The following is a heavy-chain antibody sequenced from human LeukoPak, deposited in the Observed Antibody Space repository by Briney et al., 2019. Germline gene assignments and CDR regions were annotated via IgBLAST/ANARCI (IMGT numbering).Heavy chain of an antibody. CDR1: GFTFSDYY. Sequence: GGSLRLSCAASGFTFSDYYMSWIRQAPGKGLEWVSYISTSGRYTNYTDSVKGRFTISRDNAKNSLFLQMNSLGAEDTAVYYCARVASITMICDFWGQGTLVTVSS. D-gene: IGHD3-22*01. V-gene: IGHV3-11*06. CDR2: ISTSGRYT. J-gene: IGHJ4*02. CDR3: ARVASITMICDF.